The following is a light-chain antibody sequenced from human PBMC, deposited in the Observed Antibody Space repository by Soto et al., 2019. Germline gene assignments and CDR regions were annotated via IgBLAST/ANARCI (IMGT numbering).Light chain of an antibody. CDR3: KSYTDIATRV. J-gene: IGLJ3*02. Sequence: QSALTQPPSASGSPGQSVTISCTGTSSDVGGYNYVSWYQQHPGKAPKLMIYEVSTRPSGISDRFSGSKSGNTASLTISGLQAEDEADYFCKSYTDIATRVFGGGTKVTVL. CDR1: SSDVGGYNY. CDR2: EVS. V-gene: IGLV2-8*01.